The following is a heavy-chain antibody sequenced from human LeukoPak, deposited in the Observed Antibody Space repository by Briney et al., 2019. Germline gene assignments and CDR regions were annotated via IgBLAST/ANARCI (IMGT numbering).Heavy chain of an antibody. CDR1: GGSISSSSYY. J-gene: IGHJ5*02. V-gene: IGHV4-39*01. Sequence: PSETLSLTCTVSGGSISSSSYYWGWIRQPPGEGLEWIGSIYYSGSTYYNPSLKSRVTISVDTSKNQFSLKLSSVTAADTAVYYCAISSGWPNPGDYNWFDPWGQGTLVTVSS. D-gene: IGHD6-19*01. CDR2: IYYSGST. CDR3: AISSGWPNPGDYNWFDP.